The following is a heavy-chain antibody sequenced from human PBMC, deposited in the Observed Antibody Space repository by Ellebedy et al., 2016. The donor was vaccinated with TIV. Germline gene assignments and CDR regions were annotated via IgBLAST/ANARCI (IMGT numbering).Heavy chain of an antibody. D-gene: IGHD2-2*01. CDR1: GYMFSDYG. CDR2: ISIYNENT. Sequence: ASVKVSCXASGYMFSDYGVTWVRQAPGQGFEWMGWISIYNENTNYAAKFQGRVTMTTDRSTSTAYMELRSLGSDDTAVYYCARLPCGSTSCGGAAYDFWGQGTAVTVSS. J-gene: IGHJ3*01. CDR3: ARLPCGSTSCGGAAYDF. V-gene: IGHV1-18*01.